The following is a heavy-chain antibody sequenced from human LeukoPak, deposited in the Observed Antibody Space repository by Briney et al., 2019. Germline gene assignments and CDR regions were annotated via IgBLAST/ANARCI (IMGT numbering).Heavy chain of an antibody. CDR3: ARDRSSGWYLEDY. CDR1: GGSFSGYY. V-gene: IGHV4-34*01. CDR2: INHSGST. Sequence: PSETLSLTCAVYGGSFSGYYWSWIRQPPGKGLEWNGEINHSGSTNYNPSLKSRVTISVDTSKNQFSLKLSSVTAADTAVYYCARDRSSGWYLEDYWGQGTLVTVSS. D-gene: IGHD6-19*01. J-gene: IGHJ4*02.